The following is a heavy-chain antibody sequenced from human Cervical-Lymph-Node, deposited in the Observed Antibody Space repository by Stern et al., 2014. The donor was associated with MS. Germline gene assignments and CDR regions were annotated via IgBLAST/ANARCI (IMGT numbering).Heavy chain of an antibody. J-gene: IGHJ6*01. CDR1: GGSISDGPYY. CDR2: IYTSGDT. V-gene: IGHV4-61*02. CDR3: ARTRRSGTRRGFDYRAGYYYHYGMDV. D-gene: IGHD5-12*01. Sequence: QVQLQESGPGLVKPSQTLSLTCAVSGGSISDGPYYWTWIRQPAGKGLEWIGRIYTSGDTNYNPSLKSRVSVSLDASQNQFSLSLTSVTAADTAVYYCARTRRSGTRRGFDYRAGYYYHYGMDVWGQGTTVTVSS.